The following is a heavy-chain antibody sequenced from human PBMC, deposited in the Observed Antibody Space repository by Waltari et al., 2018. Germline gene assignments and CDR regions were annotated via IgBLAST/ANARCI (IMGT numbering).Heavy chain of an antibody. J-gene: IGHJ6*03. D-gene: IGHD1-26*01. CDR1: GGSISSYY. V-gene: IGHV4-4*07. CDR3: ARDIVGATTYYYYYYMDV. Sequence: QVQLQESGPGLVKPSETLSLTCTVSGGSISSYYWSWIRQPAGKGLEWIGRIYTSGSTNYNPSLKSRVTMSVDTSKNQFSLKLSSVTAADTAVYYCARDIVGATTYYYYYYMDVWGKGTTVTVSS. CDR2: IYTSGST.